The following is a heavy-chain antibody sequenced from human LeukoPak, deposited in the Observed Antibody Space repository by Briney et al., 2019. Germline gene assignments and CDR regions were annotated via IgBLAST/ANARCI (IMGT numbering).Heavy chain of an antibody. V-gene: IGHV1-46*01. D-gene: IGHD2-21*02. J-gene: IGHJ4*02. Sequence: ASVKVSCKASGYTFTSYYMHWVRQAPGQGLEWMGIINPSGGSTSYAQKFQGRVTMTRDTSTSTVYMELSSLRPEDTAVYYCARAARAIVVVTATLGYWGQGTLVTVSS. CDR1: GYTFTSYY. CDR2: INPSGGST. CDR3: ARAARAIVVVTATLGY.